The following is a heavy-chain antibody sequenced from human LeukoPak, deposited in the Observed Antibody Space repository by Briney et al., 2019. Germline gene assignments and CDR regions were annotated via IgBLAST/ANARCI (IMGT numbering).Heavy chain of an antibody. V-gene: IGHV3-9*01. Sequence: GGSLRLSCAASGFTFDDYAMHWVRQAPGKGLEWVSGISWNSGSIGYADSVKGRFTISRDNAKNSLYLQMNSLRAEDTALYYCANDLAAAGSNCFDYSGHGTLVTVSS. CDR1: GFTFDDYA. D-gene: IGHD6-13*01. CDR3: ANDLAAAGSNCFDY. CDR2: ISWNSGSI. J-gene: IGHJ4*01.